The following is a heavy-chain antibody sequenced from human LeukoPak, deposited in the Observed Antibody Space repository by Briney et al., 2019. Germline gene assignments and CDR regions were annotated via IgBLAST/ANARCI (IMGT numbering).Heavy chain of an antibody. CDR2: ISYDGSNK. J-gene: IGHJ4*02. CDR3: ARISYDSSGYYDY. CDR1: GFTFSNYG. Sequence: LVESGGGVVQPGRSLRLSCAASGFTFSNYGMHWVRQAPGKGLEWVALISYDGSNKYFADSVKGRFTISRDNSKNTLYLQMHSLRAEDTAVYYCARISYDSSGYYDYWGQGTLVTVSS. V-gene: IGHV3-30*03. D-gene: IGHD3-22*01.